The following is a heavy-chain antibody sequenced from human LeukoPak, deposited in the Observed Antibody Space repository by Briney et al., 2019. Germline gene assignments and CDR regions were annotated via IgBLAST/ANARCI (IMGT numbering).Heavy chain of an antibody. V-gene: IGHV3-30*03. J-gene: IGHJ4*02. D-gene: IGHD6-13*01. CDR3: ARDRSNSWTFDY. Sequence: GGSLRLSCAASGFTLSSYGMHWVRQAPGKGLEWVALISYDGSGKYYADSVKGRVTIPRDSSKNMLYLHMNSLSPEDTAVYYCARDRSNSWTFDYWGQGTLVTVSS. CDR1: GFTLSSYG. CDR2: ISYDGSGK.